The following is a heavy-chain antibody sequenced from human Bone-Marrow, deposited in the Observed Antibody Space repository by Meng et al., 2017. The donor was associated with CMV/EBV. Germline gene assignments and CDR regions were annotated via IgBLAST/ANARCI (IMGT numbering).Heavy chain of an antibody. CDR1: GGSFSGYY. V-gene: IGHV4-34*01. CDR3: ARASFRQRHYFDY. Sequence: SETLSLTCAVYGGSFSGYYWSWIRQPPGKGLEWIGEINHSGSTNYNPSLKSRVTISVDTSKNQFSLKLSSVTAADTAVYYCARASFRQRHYFDYWGQGTLVTVSS. D-gene: IGHD2/OR15-2a*01. CDR2: INHSGST. J-gene: IGHJ4*02.